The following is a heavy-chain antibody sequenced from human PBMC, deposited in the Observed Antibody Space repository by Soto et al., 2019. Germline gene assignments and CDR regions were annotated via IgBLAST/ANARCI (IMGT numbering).Heavy chain of an antibody. CDR1: GYTFTGYY. J-gene: IGHJ5*02. V-gene: IGHV1-2*02. CDR2: INPNSGGT. Sequence: GDSVKVSFKASGYTFTGYYMHWLRQAPGQGLERMGWINPNSGGTNYAQKFQGRVTMTRDTSISTAYMELSRLRSDDTAVYYCARARLTGTGRPQMAHNWFDPWGQGTLVTVSS. CDR3: ARARLTGTGRPQMAHNWFDP. D-gene: IGHD3-9*01.